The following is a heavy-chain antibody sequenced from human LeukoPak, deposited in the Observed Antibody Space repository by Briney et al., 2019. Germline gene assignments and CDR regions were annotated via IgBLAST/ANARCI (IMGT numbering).Heavy chain of an antibody. CDR1: GFTFSSYA. CDR3: ARDDY. CDR2: ISGGGHNS. V-gene: IGHV3-23*01. Sequence: PGGSLRLSCAASGFTFSSYAMSWVRQAPGKGLEWVSVISGGGHNSYYADSVRGRFTISRDNSKNTVYLQMNSLRGEDTAVYYCARDDYWGQGTLVTVSS. J-gene: IGHJ4*02.